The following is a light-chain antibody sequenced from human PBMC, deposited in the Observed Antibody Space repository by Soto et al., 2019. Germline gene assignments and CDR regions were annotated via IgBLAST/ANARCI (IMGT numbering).Light chain of an antibody. CDR1: TSDIGSFKY. CDR3: SSYSRDTTVL. Sequence: QSALTQPASVSGSPGQSITVSCTGTTSDIGSFKYVSWYQQHPGKAPKLIILEVLNRPSGVSDRFSGSKSGNTASLTSSGLQADVEADYYCSSYSRDTTVLFGGGTKLTVL. CDR2: EVL. V-gene: IGLV2-14*01. J-gene: IGLJ2*01.